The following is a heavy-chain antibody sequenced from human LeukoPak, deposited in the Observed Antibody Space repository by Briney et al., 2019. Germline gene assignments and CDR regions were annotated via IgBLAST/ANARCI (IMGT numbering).Heavy chain of an antibody. CDR3: AKGRLYDSSGYYFDY. D-gene: IGHD3-22*01. CDR2: ISSSGSTI. Sequence: PGGSLRLSCAASGFTFSSYEMNWVRQAPGKGLEWVSYISSSGSTIYYADSVKGRFTISRDNSKNTLYLQMNSLRAEDTAVYYCAKGRLYDSSGYYFDYWGQGTLVTVSS. J-gene: IGHJ4*02. CDR1: GFTFSSYE. V-gene: IGHV3-48*03.